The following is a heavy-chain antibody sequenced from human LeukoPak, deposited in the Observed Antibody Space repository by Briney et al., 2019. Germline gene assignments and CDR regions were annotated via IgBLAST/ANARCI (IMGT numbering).Heavy chain of an antibody. D-gene: IGHD1-26*01. CDR3: ARVKSSGSFYYYYYYMDV. CDR1: GYTFTGYY. CDR2: INPNSGGT. J-gene: IGHJ6*03. V-gene: IGHV1-2*02. Sequence: ASVKVSCKASGYTFTGYYMHWVRQAPGQGLEWMGWINPNSGGTNYAQKFQGRVTMTRDTSISTAYMELSRLRSEDTAVYYCARVKSSGSFYYYYYYMDVWGKGTTVTVSS.